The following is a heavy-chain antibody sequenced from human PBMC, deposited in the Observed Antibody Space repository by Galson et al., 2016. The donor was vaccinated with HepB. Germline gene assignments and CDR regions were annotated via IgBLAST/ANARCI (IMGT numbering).Heavy chain of an antibody. V-gene: IGHV1-24*01. J-gene: IGHJ6*02. CDR3: ATGLPSRGYSGYVSYQYFGMDV. CDR2: FDAEDGVT. Sequence: SVKVSCKVSGYTLTELSIHWVRQTPGKGLEWMGGFDAEDGVTTYTQKFQGRFTMTEDTSTDTAYMELSSLISEDTAVYYCATGLPSRGYSGYVSYQYFGMDVWGQGTTVTVSS. D-gene: IGHD5-12*01. CDR1: GYTLTELS.